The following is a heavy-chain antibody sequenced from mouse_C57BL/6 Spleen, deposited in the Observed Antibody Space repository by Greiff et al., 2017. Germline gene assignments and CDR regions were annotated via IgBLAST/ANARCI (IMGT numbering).Heavy chain of an antibody. V-gene: IGHV1-53*01. J-gene: IGHJ2*01. Sequence: QVQLQQPGTELVKPGASVKLSCKASGYTFTSSWMHWVKQRPGQGLEWIGNINPSNGGTNYNEKFKSKATLTVDKSSSTAYMQLSSLTSEDSAVYYCARSGIDYDYDGYFDYWGQGTTLTVSS. CDR2: INPSNGGT. D-gene: IGHD2-4*01. CDR1: GYTFTSSW. CDR3: ARSGIDYDYDGYFDY.